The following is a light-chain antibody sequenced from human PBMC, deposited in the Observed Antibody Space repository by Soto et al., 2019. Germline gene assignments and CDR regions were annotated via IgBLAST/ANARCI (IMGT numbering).Light chain of an antibody. CDR2: DAS. CDR3: QKYNSAPFT. CDR1: QAFGNY. J-gene: IGKJ3*01. V-gene: IGKV1-27*01. Sequence: DIQMTQSPSSLSASVGDRVTITCRASQAFGNYLAWYRQKPGQLPSILIYDASTLQSGVPSRFSGSGSGTDFTLTIASLQPEDVATYYCQKYNSAPFTFGPGTKVDIK.